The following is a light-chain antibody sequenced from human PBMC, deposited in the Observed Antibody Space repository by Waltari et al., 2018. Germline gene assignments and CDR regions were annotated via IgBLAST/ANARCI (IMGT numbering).Light chain of an antibody. J-gene: IGKJ1*01. CDR3: QHYLRVPGT. Sequence: EIVLTQSPGTLSLSLGGRATLSCRASQTVSTALAWYQKKPGQAPRLLIYGSSSRATGIPDRFSGSGSGTDFSLTISRLEPDDFAVYDGQHYLRVPGTFGQGTTVEI. CDR1: QTVSTA. CDR2: GSS. V-gene: IGKV3-20*01.